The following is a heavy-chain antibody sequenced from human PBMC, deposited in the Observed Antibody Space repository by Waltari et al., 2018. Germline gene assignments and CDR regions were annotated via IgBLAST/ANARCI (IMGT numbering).Heavy chain of an antibody. CDR3: VRGGSDAFDI. V-gene: IGHV3-13*01. CDR1: GSNIATYD. CDR2: CGTVGDT. Sequence: EVQLVESGGALVQPGGSLRLSCAASGSNIATYDMHWVRQVTGKGLVLGSACGTVGDTLDSGSVKGRFTISRENVKNSWYLQMNSLRAGDTAVYYCVRGGSDAFDIWGQGTMVTVSS. D-gene: IGHD3-16*01. J-gene: IGHJ3*02.